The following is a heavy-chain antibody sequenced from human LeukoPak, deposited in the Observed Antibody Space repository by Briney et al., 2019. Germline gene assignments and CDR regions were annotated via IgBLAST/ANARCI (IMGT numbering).Heavy chain of an antibody. V-gene: IGHV4-61*05. CDR3: ARDWEYYDSSGYDAFDI. CDR1: GGSISSSSYY. J-gene: IGHJ3*02. Sequence: RASETLSLTCTVSGGSISSSSYYWGWIRQPPGKGLEWIGYIYYSGTTNYNPSLKSRVSMSVDKSKNQFSLTLSSVPAADTAVYYCARDWEYYDSSGYDAFDIWGQGTMVTVSS. CDR2: IYYSGTT. D-gene: IGHD3-22*01.